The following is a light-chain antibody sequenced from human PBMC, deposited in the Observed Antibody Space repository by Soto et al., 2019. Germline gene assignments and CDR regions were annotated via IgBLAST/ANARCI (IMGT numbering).Light chain of an antibody. CDR1: SSDVGGYNY. V-gene: IGLV2-14*01. Sequence: QSVLTQPASVSGSPGQSITISCTGTSSDVGGYNYVSWYHQHPGKAPKIIIYEVTNRPSGVSNRFSGSKSGNTASLTISGLQAEDDADYYCSSFTSRFTFNYIFGTGTKVTVL. CDR2: EVT. CDR3: SSFTSRFTFNYI. J-gene: IGLJ1*01.